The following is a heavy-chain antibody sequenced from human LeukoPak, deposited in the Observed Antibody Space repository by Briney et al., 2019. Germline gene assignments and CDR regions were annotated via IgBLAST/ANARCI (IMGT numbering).Heavy chain of an antibody. V-gene: IGHV3-43*01. CDR1: GFTFDDYT. Sequence: GGSLRLSCEASGFTFDDYTMRWVRHGPGKGLGWDSFISWDGGGTYYADSVKGRFTISRDNNKNSLYLQMNSLRTEDTALYHCAKGPMVRGVNYMDVWGKGTTVTVSS. CDR3: AKGPMVRGVNYMDV. D-gene: IGHD3-10*01. J-gene: IGHJ6*03. CDR2: ISWDGGGT.